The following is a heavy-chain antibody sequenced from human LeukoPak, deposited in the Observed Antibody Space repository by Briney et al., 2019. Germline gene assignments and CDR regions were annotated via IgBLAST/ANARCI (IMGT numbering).Heavy chain of an antibody. D-gene: IGHD3-10*01. CDR2: IYYSGST. V-gene: IGHV4-31*03. Sequence: SETLSLTCTVSGGSTSSGGYYWSWIRQHPGKGLEWIGYIYYSGSTYYNPSLKSRVTISVDTSKNQFSLKLSSVTAADTAVYYCARDRRVRYLYGMDVWGQGTTVTVSS. CDR1: GGSTSSGGYY. J-gene: IGHJ6*02. CDR3: ARDRRVRYLYGMDV.